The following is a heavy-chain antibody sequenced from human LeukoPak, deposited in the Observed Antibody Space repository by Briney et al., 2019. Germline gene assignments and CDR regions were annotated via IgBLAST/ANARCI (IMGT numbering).Heavy chain of an antibody. V-gene: IGHV1-46*01. D-gene: IGHD6-6*01. Sequence: ASVKVSCKASGYTFTSYYMHWVRQAPGQGLEWMGIINPSGGSTSYAQKFQGRVTMTRDTSTSTVYMELSSLRSEDTAVYYCARDGEYSSSSGSHYYYYMDVWGKGTTVTVSS. CDR3: ARDGEYSSSSGSHYYYYMDV. CDR1: GYTFTSYY. CDR2: INPSGGST. J-gene: IGHJ6*03.